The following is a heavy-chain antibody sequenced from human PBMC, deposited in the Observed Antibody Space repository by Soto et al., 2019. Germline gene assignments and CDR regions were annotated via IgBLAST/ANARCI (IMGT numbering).Heavy chain of an antibody. CDR3: ASWLEPSSCYGMDA. D-gene: IGHD1-1*01. CDR2: IWHDGSQK. CDR1: GLTFRNYG. Sequence: QVQLVESGGGVVQAGRSLRLSCAASGLTFRNYGMHWVRQAPGKGLEWVAIIWHDGSQKYYADSVKGRFSISRDNSKNTLYVQMTSPRAEDTAVYYCASWLEPSSCYGMDAWGQGTTVTVSS. V-gene: IGHV3-33*01. J-gene: IGHJ6*02.